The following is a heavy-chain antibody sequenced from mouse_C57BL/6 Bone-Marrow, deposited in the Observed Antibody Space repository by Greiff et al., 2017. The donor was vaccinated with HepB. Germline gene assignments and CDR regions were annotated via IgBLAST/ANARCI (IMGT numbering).Heavy chain of an antibody. D-gene: IGHD2-4*01. CDR1: GFTFSSYA. J-gene: IGHJ3*01. V-gene: IGHV5-4*01. Sequence: EVHLVESGGGLVKPGGSLKLSCAASGFTFSSYAMSWVRQTPEKRLEWVATISDGGSYTYYPDNVKGRFTISRDNAKNNLYLQMSHLKSEDTAMYYCARDDYPWFAYWGQGTLVTVSA. CDR3: ARDDYPWFAY. CDR2: ISDGGSYT.